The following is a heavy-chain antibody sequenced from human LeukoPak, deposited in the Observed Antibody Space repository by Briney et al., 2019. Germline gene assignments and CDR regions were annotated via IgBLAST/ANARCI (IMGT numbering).Heavy chain of an antibody. V-gene: IGHV3-21*06. D-gene: IGHD2/OR15-2a*01. CDR2: TSSSGTYT. CDR1: GFTFSSYS. CDR3: ARGSMGGTFDY. Sequence: PGGSLRLSCAASGFTFSSYSINWVRQAPGKGLEWVSSTSSSGTYTSFADSAKGRFTISRDNAKNSLSLQMNSLRAEDTAVYYCARGSMGGTFDYWGQGTLVTVSA. J-gene: IGHJ4*02.